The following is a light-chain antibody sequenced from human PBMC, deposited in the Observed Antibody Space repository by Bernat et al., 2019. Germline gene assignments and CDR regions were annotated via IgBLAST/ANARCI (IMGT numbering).Light chain of an antibody. CDR1: QSVYNS. Sequence: DMQMTQSPSSLSASVGDRVTITCRASQSVYNSLNWYQQKPGKAPKLLISAAASLQSGVPSRFSGSGSGTDFTLSISSLQPEDFATYYCQQRHSVPITFGQGTRLGI. CDR2: AAA. CDR3: QQRHSVPIT. V-gene: IGKV1-39*01. J-gene: IGKJ5*01.